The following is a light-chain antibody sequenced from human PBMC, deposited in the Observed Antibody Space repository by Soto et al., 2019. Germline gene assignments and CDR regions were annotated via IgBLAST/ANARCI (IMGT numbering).Light chain of an antibody. V-gene: IGKV3-20*01. CDR2: GAS. J-gene: IGKJ3*01. Sequence: EIVWTQSPGTLSLSPGERATLSCRASQSISSSYLAWYQQKPGQAPRLLVYGASSRATGIPDRFSGSGSGTDFTLTISRLEPEDFSVYYCHQYGSSRFTFGPGTKVDIK. CDR1: QSISSSY. CDR3: HQYGSSRFT.